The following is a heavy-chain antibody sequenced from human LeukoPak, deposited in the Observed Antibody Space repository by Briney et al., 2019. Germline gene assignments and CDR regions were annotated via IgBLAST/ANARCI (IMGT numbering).Heavy chain of an antibody. CDR2: ISYDGSNK. CDR1: GFTLSSYA. CDR3: ARDDDFWSGYPDY. D-gene: IGHD3-3*01. J-gene: IGHJ4*02. Sequence: GSLRLSCAASGFTLSSYAMHWVRQAPGKGLEWVAVISYDGSNKYYADSVKGRFTISRDNSKNTLYLQMNSLRAEDTAVYYCARDDDFWSGYPDYWGQGTLVTVSS. V-gene: IGHV3-30-3*01.